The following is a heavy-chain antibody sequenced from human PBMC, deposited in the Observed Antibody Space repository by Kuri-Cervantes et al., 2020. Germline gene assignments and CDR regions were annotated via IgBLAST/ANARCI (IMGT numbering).Heavy chain of an antibody. Sequence: GESLKISCAASGFTFSSYGMHWVRQAPGKGLEWVAVISYDGSNKYYADSVKGRFTISRDNSKNTLYLQMNSLRAEDTAVYYCARDHSSSWESPIFDYWGQGTLVTVSS. CDR3: ARDHSSSWESPIFDY. CDR1: GFTFSSYG. V-gene: IGHV3-30*03. J-gene: IGHJ4*02. CDR2: ISYDGSNK. D-gene: IGHD6-13*01.